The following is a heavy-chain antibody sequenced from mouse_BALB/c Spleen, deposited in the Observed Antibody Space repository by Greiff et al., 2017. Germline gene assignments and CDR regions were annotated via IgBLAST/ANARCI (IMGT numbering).Heavy chain of an antibody. CDR1: GYSFTSYW. CDR3: TRGGGYYYGSSFDY. V-gene: IGHV1-5*01. CDR2: IYPGNSDT. Sequence: EVQLQQSGTVLARPGASVKMSCKASGYSFTSYWMHWVKQRPGQGLEWIGAIYPGNSDTSYNQKFKGKAKLTAVTSASTAYMELSSLTNEDSAVYYCTRGGGYYYGSSFDYWGQGTTLTVSS. J-gene: IGHJ2*01. D-gene: IGHD1-1*01.